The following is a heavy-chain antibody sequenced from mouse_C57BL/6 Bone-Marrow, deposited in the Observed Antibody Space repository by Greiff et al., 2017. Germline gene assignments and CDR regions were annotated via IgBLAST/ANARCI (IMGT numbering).Heavy chain of an antibody. CDR2: IYPRDGST. CDR3: ARLEFDGSSGDWYFDV. Sequence: QVQLKESGPELVKPGASVTLSCKASGYTFTSYDINWVKRRPGQGLEWIGWIYPRDGSTKYNETFKGKATLTVDTSSSTAYMERHSLTAEDSAVYFCARLEFDGSSGDWYFDVWGTGTTVTVSS. CDR1: GYTFTSYD. J-gene: IGHJ1*03. D-gene: IGHD1-1*01. V-gene: IGHV1-85*01.